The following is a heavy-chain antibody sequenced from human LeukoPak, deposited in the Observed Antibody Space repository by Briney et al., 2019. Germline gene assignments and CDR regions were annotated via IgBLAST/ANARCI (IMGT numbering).Heavy chain of an antibody. Sequence: GGSLRLSCAASGFSVSINYMSWVRQAPGKGLEWVSSISKSSDYIKYADSVRGRFTISRDNAKNSLYLQMNSLRAEDTAVYYCARHLEKDFWTGIYKDYYYYYMDVWGKGTTVTVSS. CDR1: GFSVSINY. D-gene: IGHD3/OR15-3a*01. V-gene: IGHV3-21*01. CDR2: ISKSSDYI. CDR3: ARHLEKDFWTGIYKDYYYYYMDV. J-gene: IGHJ6*03.